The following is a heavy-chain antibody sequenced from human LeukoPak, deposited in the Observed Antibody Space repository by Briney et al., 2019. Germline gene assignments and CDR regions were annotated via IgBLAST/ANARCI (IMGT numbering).Heavy chain of an antibody. V-gene: IGHV4-4*07. J-gene: IGHJ5*02. D-gene: IGHD6-13*01. CDR3: ARDLGSSSWYEYWFDP. Sequence: PSETLSLTCTVSGGSISSYYWSWIRQPPGKGLEWIGRIYTSGSTNYNPSLKSRVTMSVDTSKNQFSLKLSSVTAADTAVYYCARDLGSSSWYEYWFDPWGQGTLVTVSS. CDR1: GGSISSYY. CDR2: IYTSGST.